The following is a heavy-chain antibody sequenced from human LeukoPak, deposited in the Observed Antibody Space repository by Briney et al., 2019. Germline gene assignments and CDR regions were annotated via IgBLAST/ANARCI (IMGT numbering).Heavy chain of an antibody. D-gene: IGHD1-26*01. CDR2: ITGSGGST. CDR1: GFTFSTYV. CDR3: ARADSGSYLGAFDI. V-gene: IGHV3-23*01. J-gene: IGHJ3*02. Sequence: GGSLRLSCAASGFTFSTYVVNWVRQAPGKGLEWVSTITGSGGSTYYADSVKGRFTISRDNSKNTLYLQMSSLRVGDTAVYYCARADSGSYLGAFDIWGQGTMVTVSS.